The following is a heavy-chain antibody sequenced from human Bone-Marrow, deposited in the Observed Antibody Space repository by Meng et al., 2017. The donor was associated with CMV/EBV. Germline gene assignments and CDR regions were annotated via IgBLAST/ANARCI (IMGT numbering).Heavy chain of an antibody. Sequence: GESLKISCAASGFMFSNCVMYWVRQAPGKGLEWVAVVSYDGRNKYYADSVKGRFTISRDNSKSSLYLQMNSLRPEDTAVYYCARGIRSYPTGVHFWGQGTLVTVSS. J-gene: IGHJ4*02. D-gene: IGHD3-10*01. CDR2: VSYDGRNK. V-gene: IGHV3-30*03. CDR3: ARGIRSYPTGVHF. CDR1: GFMFSNCV.